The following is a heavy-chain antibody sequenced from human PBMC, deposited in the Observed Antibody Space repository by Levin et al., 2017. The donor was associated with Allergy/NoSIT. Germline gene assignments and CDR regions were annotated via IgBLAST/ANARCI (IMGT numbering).Heavy chain of an antibody. D-gene: IGHD2-2*01. Sequence: ASVKVSCKASGYTFTSYDINWVRQATGQGLEWMGWMNPNSGNTGYAQKFQGRVTMTRNTSISTAYMELSSLRSEDTAVYYCARGRAFKYCSSTSCSNQKTYYFDYWGQGTLVTVSS. CDR3: ARGRAFKYCSSTSCSNQKTYYFDY. V-gene: IGHV1-8*01. CDR1: GYTFTSYD. CDR2: MNPNSGNT. J-gene: IGHJ4*02.